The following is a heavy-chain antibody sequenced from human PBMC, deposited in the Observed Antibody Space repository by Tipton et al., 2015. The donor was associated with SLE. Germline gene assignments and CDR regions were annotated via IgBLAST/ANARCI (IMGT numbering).Heavy chain of an antibody. D-gene: IGHD5-18*01. CDR3: ARVRVDTAMGVFDF. CDR2: ISTYNGNT. Sequence: QLVQSGAEVTKPGASVKVSCKASGYTFTTYGISWVRQAPGQGLEWMGWISTYNGNTNYAQKLQGRVTMTSDTSTSTAYMELRSLRSDDTAIYYCARVRVDTAMGVFDFWGQGTLVTVSS. J-gene: IGHJ4*02. CDR1: GYTFTTYG. V-gene: IGHV1-18*01.